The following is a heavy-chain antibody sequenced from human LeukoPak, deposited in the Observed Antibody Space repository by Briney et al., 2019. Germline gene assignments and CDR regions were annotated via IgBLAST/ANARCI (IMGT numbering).Heavy chain of an antibody. CDR1: GGSISSYY. Sequence: SETLSLTCTVSGGSISSYYWSWIRQPPGKGLEWIGYIYYSGSTNYNPSLKSRVTISVDTSKNQFSLKLSSVTAADTAVYYCARSELLWFGESHSDYWGQGTLVTVSS. J-gene: IGHJ4*02. D-gene: IGHD3-10*01. CDR2: IYYSGST. CDR3: ARSELLWFGESHSDY. V-gene: IGHV4-59*08.